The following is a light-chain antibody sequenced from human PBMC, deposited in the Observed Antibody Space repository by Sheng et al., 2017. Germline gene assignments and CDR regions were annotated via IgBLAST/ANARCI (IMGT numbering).Light chain of an antibody. J-gene: IGLJ3*02. CDR1: SSNIGAGYD. CDR2: GNT. V-gene: IGLV1-40*01. CDR3: HSYDSSLSGSL. Sequence: QSVLTQPPSVSGAPGQRVTISCTGSSSNIGAGYDVHWYQQLPGTAPKLLMYGNTKRPSGVPDRFSGSKSGTSASLAITGLQAEDEADYYCHSYDSSLSGSLFGGGTKLTVV.